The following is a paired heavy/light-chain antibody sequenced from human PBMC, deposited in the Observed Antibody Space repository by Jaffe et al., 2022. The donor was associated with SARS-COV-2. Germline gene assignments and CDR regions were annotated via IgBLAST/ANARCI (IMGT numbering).Light chain of an antibody. J-gene: IGKJ1*01. Sequence: EIVLTQSPGTLSLSPGERATLSCRASQSVSSNYLAWYQQKPGQAPRLLIYGASSRATGIPDRFSGSGSGTDFTLTISRLEPEDFAVYFCQQYGSSQTFGQGTKVEIK. CDR3: QQYGSSQT. CDR1: QSVSSNY. V-gene: IGKV3-20*01. CDR2: GAS.
Heavy chain of an antibody. V-gene: IGHV1-3*01. CDR3: ARSGYSTGYYFYFDY. Sequence: QVQLVQSGAEVKQPGASVKVSCKASGYTFTYYALHWVRQAPGQGLEWMAWINAGNGNTKYSQNFQGRVTITRDTSASTAYMELSSLRSEDTAVYYCARSGYSTGYYFYFDYWGQGTLVTVSS. CDR1: GYTFTYYA. CDR2: INAGNGNT. J-gene: IGHJ4*02. D-gene: IGHD6-19*01.